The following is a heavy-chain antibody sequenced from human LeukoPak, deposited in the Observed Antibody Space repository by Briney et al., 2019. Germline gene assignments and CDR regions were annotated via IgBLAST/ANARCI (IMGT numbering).Heavy chain of an antibody. CDR3: VSTTRSSPFDN. J-gene: IGHJ4*02. D-gene: IGHD1-1*01. CDR2: IKQDGSDK. V-gene: IGHV3-7*01. CDR1: GFTFSAYW. Sequence: GGSLRLSCAASGFTFSAYWMSWVRQAPGKGLDWLANIKQDGSDKQYVDSVKGRFAISRDNAKTSVYLQMNSLRAEDTALYYCVSTTRSSPFDNWGQGTLVTVSP.